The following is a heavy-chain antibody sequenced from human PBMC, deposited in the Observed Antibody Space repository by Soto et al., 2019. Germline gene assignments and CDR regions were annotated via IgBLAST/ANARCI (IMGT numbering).Heavy chain of an antibody. CDR1: GFTFSGSA. Sequence: EVQLVESGGGMVQPGGSLKLSCAASGFTFSGSAMHWVRQAPGKGLEWVGRIRSKANSDATVYAAAVKGRFTISRDDSKNTAYLQMSRLKTEATAVYYCTTPSINYDILNDYFNYWGQGSLVTVSS. J-gene: IGHJ4*02. CDR3: TTPSINYDILNDYFNY. CDR2: IRSKANSDAT. D-gene: IGHD3-9*01. V-gene: IGHV3-73*02.